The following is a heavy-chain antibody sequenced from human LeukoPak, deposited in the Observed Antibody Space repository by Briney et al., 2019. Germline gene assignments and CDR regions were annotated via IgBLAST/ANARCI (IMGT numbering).Heavy chain of an antibody. Sequence: PGESLKISCKGSGYYFTSYWIGWVRQMPGKGLEWMGIIYPGDSDTRYSPSFQGQVTISADKSIGTAYLQWSSLKASDTAMYYCARRGYDSSAPPDYWGQGTLVTVSS. CDR2: IYPGDSDT. CDR1: GYYFTSYW. D-gene: IGHD3-22*01. CDR3: ARRGYDSSAPPDY. J-gene: IGHJ4*02. V-gene: IGHV5-51*01.